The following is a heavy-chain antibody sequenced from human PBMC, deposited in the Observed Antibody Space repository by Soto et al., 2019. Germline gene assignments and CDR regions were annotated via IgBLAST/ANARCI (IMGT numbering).Heavy chain of an antibody. Sequence: SETLSLTCTVSGGSISSSSYYWGWIRQPPGKGLEWIGSIYYSGSTYYNPSLKSRVTISVDTSKNQFSLKLSSVTAADTAVYYCARSVNYYGSGSYYKATKFDPWGQGTLVTVSS. V-gene: IGHV4-39*01. CDR1: GGSISSSSYY. D-gene: IGHD3-10*01. CDR3: ARSVNYYGSGSYYKATKFDP. J-gene: IGHJ5*02. CDR2: IYYSGST.